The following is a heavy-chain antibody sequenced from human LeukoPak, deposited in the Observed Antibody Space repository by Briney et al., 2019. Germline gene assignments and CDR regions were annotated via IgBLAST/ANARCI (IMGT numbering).Heavy chain of an antibody. D-gene: IGHD3-10*01. CDR3: ASSAYGSGSYIYSY. J-gene: IGHJ4*02. Sequence: GASVKVSCKASGYTFTSYAMHWVRQAPGQRLEWMGWINAGNGNTKYSQRFQGRVTITKDTSASTAYMELSSLRSEDTAVYYCASSAYGSGSYIYSYWGQGTLVTVSS. V-gene: IGHV1-3*01. CDR2: INAGNGNT. CDR1: GYTFTSYA.